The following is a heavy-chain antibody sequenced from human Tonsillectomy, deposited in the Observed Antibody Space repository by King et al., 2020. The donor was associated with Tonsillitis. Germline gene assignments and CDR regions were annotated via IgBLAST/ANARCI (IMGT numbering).Heavy chain of an antibody. J-gene: IGHJ4*02. CDR1: GFTVSSNY. V-gene: IGHV3-66*01. CDR2: IYSGSST. Sequence: VQLVESGGGLVQPGGSLRLSCAASGFTVSSNYMSWVRQAPGRGLEWVSVIYSGSSTYYADSVKGRFTISRDNSKNTLYLQMNSLRAEDTAVCYCARGPHYDSSGSEDYWGQGTLVTVSS. D-gene: IGHD3-22*01. CDR3: ARGPHYDSSGSEDY.